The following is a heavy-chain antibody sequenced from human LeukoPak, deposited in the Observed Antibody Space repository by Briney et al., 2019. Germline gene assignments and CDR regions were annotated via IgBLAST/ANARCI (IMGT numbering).Heavy chain of an antibody. Sequence: PGGSLRLSCAASGFTFSSYGMHWVRQAPGKGLEWVAFIRYDGSNKYYADSVKGRFTISRDNSKITLYLQMNSLRAEDTAVYYCASSGWYSTPNWFDPWGQGTLVIVSS. CDR1: GFTFSSYG. D-gene: IGHD6-19*01. J-gene: IGHJ5*02. CDR3: ASSGWYSTPNWFDP. V-gene: IGHV3-30*02. CDR2: IRYDGSNK.